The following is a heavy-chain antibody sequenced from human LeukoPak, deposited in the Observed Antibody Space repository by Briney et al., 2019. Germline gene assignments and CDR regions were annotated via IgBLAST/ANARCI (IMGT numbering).Heavy chain of an antibody. CDR3: AKVRVGTAHFDY. CDR1: GFTFSSYA. CDR2: ISYDGSNK. D-gene: IGHD2-15*01. V-gene: IGHV3-30-3*01. Sequence: GGSLRLSCAASGFTFSSYAMHWVRQAPGKGLEWVAVISYDGSNKYYADSVKGRFTISRDNSKNTLYLQMNSLRPEDTAVYYCAKVRVGTAHFDYWGQGTLVTVSS. J-gene: IGHJ4*02.